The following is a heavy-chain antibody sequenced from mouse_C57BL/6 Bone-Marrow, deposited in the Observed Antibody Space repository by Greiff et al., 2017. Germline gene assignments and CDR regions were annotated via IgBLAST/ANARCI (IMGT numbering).Heavy chain of an antibody. CDR2: ICSGGST. D-gene: IGHD2-2*01. V-gene: IGHV2-2*01. J-gene: IGHJ3*01. CDR1: GFSLTSYG. CDR3: ARKKENGYEGFAY. Sequence: VKLVESGPGLVQPSQSLSITCTASGFSLTSYGVHWVRQSPGKGLEWLGVICSGGSTDYNAAFISRLSISKDNSKSQVFFKMNSLQAEDTAIYYCARKKENGYEGFAYWGQGTLVTVSA.